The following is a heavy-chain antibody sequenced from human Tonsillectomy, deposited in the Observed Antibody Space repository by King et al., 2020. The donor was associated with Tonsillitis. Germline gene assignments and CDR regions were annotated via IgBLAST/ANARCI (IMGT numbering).Heavy chain of an antibody. Sequence: VQLVESGGGVVQPGGSLRLSCAASGFTFSGYGMYWVRQAPGKGLEWVALIRSDGSNKYYADSVKGRFTISRDNSKNTLYLQMNSLRAEDTAVYYCAKPSEPVAGTRGYFNYWGQGTLVTVSS. CDR2: IRSDGSNK. V-gene: IGHV3-30*02. CDR1: GFTFSGYG. J-gene: IGHJ4*02. CDR3: AKPSEPVAGTRGYFNY. D-gene: IGHD6-19*01.